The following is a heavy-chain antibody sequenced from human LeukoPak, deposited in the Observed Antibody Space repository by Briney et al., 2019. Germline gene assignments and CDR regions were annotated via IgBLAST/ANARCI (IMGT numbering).Heavy chain of an antibody. CDR3: AKGGGWLYYFDY. Sequence: GGSLRLSCAVSGFSFSTFAMNWVRQAPGKGLEWVSAVSDSGGSTYYAASVKGRFTVSRDNSKNTVYLQMNSLRAEDTAVYYCAKGGGWLYYFDYWGQGTLVTVSS. V-gene: IGHV3-23*01. CDR2: VSDSGGST. D-gene: IGHD6-19*01. J-gene: IGHJ4*02. CDR1: GFSFSTFA.